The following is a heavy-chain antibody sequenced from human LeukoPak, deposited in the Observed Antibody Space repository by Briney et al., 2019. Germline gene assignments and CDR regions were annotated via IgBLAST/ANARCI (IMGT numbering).Heavy chain of an antibody. CDR1: GFTFSNHA. CDR2: ISSSSSYI. V-gene: IGHV3-21*01. CDR3: ARDGSSGWSGTAFDI. J-gene: IGHJ3*02. D-gene: IGHD6-19*01. Sequence: PGGSLRLSCEASGFTFSNHAMSWVRQAPGKGLEWVSSISSSSSYIYYADSVKGRFTISRDNAKNSLYLQMNSLRAEDTAVYYCARDGSSGWSGTAFDIWGQGTMVTVSS.